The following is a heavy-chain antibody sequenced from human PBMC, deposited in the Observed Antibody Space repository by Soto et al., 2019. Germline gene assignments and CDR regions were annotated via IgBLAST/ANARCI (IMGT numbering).Heavy chain of an antibody. Sequence: GGSLRLSCAASGFTFSSYGMHWVRQAPGKGLEWVAVISYDGSNKYYADSVKGRFTISRDNSKNTLYLQMNSLRAEDTAVYYCAKGTRYGGSGSYPSGPPEFDYWGQGTLVTVSS. J-gene: IGHJ4*02. V-gene: IGHV3-30*18. CDR3: AKGTRYGGSGSYPSGPPEFDY. CDR1: GFTFSSYG. CDR2: ISYDGSNK. D-gene: IGHD3-10*01.